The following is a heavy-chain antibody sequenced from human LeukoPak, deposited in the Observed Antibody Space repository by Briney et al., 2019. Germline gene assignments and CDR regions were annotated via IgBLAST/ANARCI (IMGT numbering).Heavy chain of an antibody. V-gene: IGHV3-11*06. CDR2: ISHTSSHT. CDR1: GFTFSDYY. D-gene: IGHD3-16*01. J-gene: IGHJ4*02. CDR3: ARGGGYYFDF. Sequence: GGSLRLSCAPSGFTFSDYYMNWIRQAPGKGLEWLSYISHTSSHTNYADSVKGRFTTSRDNAKNSLYLQMNSLRAEDTAVYYCARGGGYYFDFWGQGTLVTVSS.